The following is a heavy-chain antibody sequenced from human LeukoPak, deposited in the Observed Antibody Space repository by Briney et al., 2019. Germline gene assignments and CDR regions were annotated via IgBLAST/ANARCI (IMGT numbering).Heavy chain of an antibody. CDR2: IXXIFGTA. J-gene: IGHJ4*02. CDR3: ARLNCRMTTCXXXNFDY. Sequence: SVKVSCKASGGTFSSYAISWVRQAPGQGLEWMGGIXXIFGTANYAQKFQGRVTITTDESTSTAYMELSSLRSDDTAVYYCARLNCRMTTCXXXNFDYWGQGTLVTVSS. D-gene: IGHD4-11*01. CDR1: GGTFSSYA. V-gene: IGHV1-69*05.